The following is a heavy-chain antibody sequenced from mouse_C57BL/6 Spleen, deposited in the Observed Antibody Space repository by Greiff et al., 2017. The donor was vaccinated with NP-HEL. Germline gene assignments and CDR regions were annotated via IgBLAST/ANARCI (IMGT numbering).Heavy chain of an antibody. Sequence: QVQLQQSGAELVRPGASVTLSCKASGYTFTDYEMHWVKQTPVHGLEWIGAIDPETGGTAYNQKFKGKAILTADKSSSTAYMELRSLTSEDSAVYYCTRRDCYGSSYYAMDYWGQGTSVTVSS. CDR2: IDPETGGT. J-gene: IGHJ4*01. CDR1: GYTFTDYE. D-gene: IGHD1-1*01. CDR3: TRRDCYGSSYYAMDY. V-gene: IGHV1-15*01.